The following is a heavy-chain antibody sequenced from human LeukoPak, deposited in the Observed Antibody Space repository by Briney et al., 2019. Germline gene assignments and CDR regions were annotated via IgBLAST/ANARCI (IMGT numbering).Heavy chain of an antibody. CDR1: GFTFSSYS. V-gene: IGHV3-21*01. CDR3: ARDPSGTYYPRVSGALDN. Sequence: GGSLRLSCAASGFTFSSYSMNWVRQAPGKGLEWVSSISSISSYIYYADSVKGRFTVSRDNAKNSLYLQMDSLRAEDTAVYYCARDPSGTYYPRVSGALDNWGQGTMVTVSS. J-gene: IGHJ3*02. D-gene: IGHD1-26*01. CDR2: ISSISSYI.